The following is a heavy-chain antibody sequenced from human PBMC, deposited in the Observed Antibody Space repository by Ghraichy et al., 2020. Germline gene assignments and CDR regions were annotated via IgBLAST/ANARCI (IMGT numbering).Heavy chain of an antibody. CDR2: VNRGGST. D-gene: IGHD5-12*01. J-gene: IGHJ2*01. Sequence: SETLSLTCAVSRGSLSGYQWNWIRQPPGKGLEWIGEVNRGGSTKYNPSLKSRVTISVDTSKNQFSLKLTSVTAADTAVYYCATGPGGATWYFDHWGRGTLVTVSS. CDR1: RGSLSGYQ. V-gene: IGHV4-34*01. CDR3: ATGPGGATWYFDH.